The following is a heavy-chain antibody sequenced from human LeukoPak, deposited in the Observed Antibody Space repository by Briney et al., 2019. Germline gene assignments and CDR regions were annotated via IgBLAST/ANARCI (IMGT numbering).Heavy chain of an antibody. D-gene: IGHD6-6*01. V-gene: IGHV3-21*01. Sequence: NPGGSLRLSCAASGLPFSSYSMNWVRPAPGKGLEWVSSISSSSSYIYYAVSVKGRFTISRDNSKNPLYLQMNSLRAEDTAVYYCASSSQDPGRSRPVDYWGQGTLVTVSS. CDR1: GLPFSSYS. CDR2: ISSSSSYI. J-gene: IGHJ4*02. CDR3: ASSSQDPGRSRPVDY.